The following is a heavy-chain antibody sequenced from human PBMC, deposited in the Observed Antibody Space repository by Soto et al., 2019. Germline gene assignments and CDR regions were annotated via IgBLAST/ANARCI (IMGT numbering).Heavy chain of an antibody. V-gene: IGHV3-48*03. Sequence: GGSLRLACAASGFTFSSYEMNWVRQAPGKGLEWVSYISSSGSTIYYADSVKGRFTTSRDNAKNSLYLQMNSLRAEDTAVYYCARGVAAGVYYYYGMDVWGQGTTVTVSS. J-gene: IGHJ6*02. CDR1: GFTFSSYE. D-gene: IGHD6-13*01. CDR3: ARGVAAGVYYYYGMDV. CDR2: ISSSGSTI.